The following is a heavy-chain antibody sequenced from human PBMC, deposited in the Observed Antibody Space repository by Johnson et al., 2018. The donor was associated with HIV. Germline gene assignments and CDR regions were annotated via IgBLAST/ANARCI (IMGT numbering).Heavy chain of an antibody. Sequence: MQLVESGGGLVQPGGSLRLSCAASGFTFSNAWMSWVRQAPGKGLEWVGRIKSKTDCGTTDYAAPVKGRFTISRDDSKNTLYLQMNSLKTEDTAVYYCTTGVSVGVTPGWEIDAFDIWGQGTMVTVSS. V-gene: IGHV3-15*01. D-gene: IGHD2-21*02. CDR1: GFTFSNAW. CDR2: IKSKTDCGTT. CDR3: TTGVSVGVTPGWEIDAFDI. J-gene: IGHJ3*02.